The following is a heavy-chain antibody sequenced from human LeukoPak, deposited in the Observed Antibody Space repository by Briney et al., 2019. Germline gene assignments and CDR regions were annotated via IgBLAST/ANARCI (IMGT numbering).Heavy chain of an antibody. V-gene: IGHV3-30*04. CDR3: ARDWGDYLDYVGNY. Sequence: GGSLRLSCAASGFPANTYAFHWVRQAPGKGLEWVAVISYDGRNKNYAESVKGRFTISRDNSNNTLYLQMDSLRVEDTAVYYCARDWGDYLDYVGNYWGQGTRVTVSS. CDR2: ISYDGRNK. D-gene: IGHD4-17*01. CDR1: GFPANTYA. J-gene: IGHJ4*02.